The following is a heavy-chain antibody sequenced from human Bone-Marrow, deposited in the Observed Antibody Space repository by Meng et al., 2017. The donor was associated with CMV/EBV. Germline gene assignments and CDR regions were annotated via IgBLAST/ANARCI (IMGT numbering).Heavy chain of an antibody. CDR2: FIPFLGIG. V-gene: IGHV1-69*04. Sequence: CRASGGTFSSDTISWVRKAPGQGPEWMGRFIPFLGIGNYAQKFQGRVTITADKSTSTVYMELSSLRSDDTAVYYCARDRETEVFDYWGQGTLVTVSS. D-gene: IGHD1-1*01. CDR1: GGTFSSDT. CDR3: ARDRETEVFDY. J-gene: IGHJ4*02.